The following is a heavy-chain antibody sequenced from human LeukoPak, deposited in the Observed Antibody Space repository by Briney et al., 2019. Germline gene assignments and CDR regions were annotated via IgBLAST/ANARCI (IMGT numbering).Heavy chain of an antibody. CDR3: ARAGTTVTSKPSFDY. CDR2: IKQDGSEK. Sequence: GGSLRLSCAGSGFTFSSYWMSWVRQALGKGLEWVANIKQDGSEKYYVDSVKGRFSISRDNAKNSLYLQMNSLRAEDTAVYYCARAGTTVTSKPSFDYWGQGTLVSVSS. CDR1: GFTFSSYW. J-gene: IGHJ4*02. V-gene: IGHV3-7*01. D-gene: IGHD4-17*01.